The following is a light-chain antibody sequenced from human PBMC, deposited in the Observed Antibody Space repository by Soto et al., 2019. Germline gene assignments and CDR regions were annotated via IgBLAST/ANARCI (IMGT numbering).Light chain of an antibody. V-gene: IGKV3-15*01. J-gene: IGKJ2*01. CDR3: QHGHNWPLT. CDR2: GAS. Sequence: EIVMTQSPATLSVSPGESATLSCRASQSISSELAWYQQKPGQPPRLLIYGASTRATGVPARFTGSGSGSYFTLTSSGLQSEDFAVYYCQHGHNWPLTFGQGTRLEI. CDR1: QSISSE.